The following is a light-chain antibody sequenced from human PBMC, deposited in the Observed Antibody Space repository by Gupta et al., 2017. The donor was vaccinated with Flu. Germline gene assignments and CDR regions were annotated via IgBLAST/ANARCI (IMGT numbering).Light chain of an antibody. CDR2: DGS. Sequence: TLSLSPGESATLSCRASQSFSTNYLVWYQQKPGQAPRLLIYDGSKRATGIPDRFSGSGSGTDFTLTISRLEPEDFAVYFCQQYGSSLPWTFGQGTKVE. V-gene: IGKV3-20*01. J-gene: IGKJ1*01. CDR3: QQYGSSLPWT. CDR1: QSFSTNY.